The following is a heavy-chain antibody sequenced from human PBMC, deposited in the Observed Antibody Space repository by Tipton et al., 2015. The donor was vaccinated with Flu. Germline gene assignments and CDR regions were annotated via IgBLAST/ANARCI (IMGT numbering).Heavy chain of an antibody. CDR3: AAQRYGDYPFDY. V-gene: IGHV1-69*12. CDR2: ITPIFGIT. Sequence: VQLVQSGAEVKKPGSSVKVSCKASRGAFSSYAISWVRQAPGQGLEWVGGITPIFGITNYAQRLQGRITITADESTDTAYMQLTNLKSEDTAIYYCAAQRYGDYPFDYWGQGTLVTVSS. CDR1: RGAFSSYA. D-gene: IGHD4-17*01. J-gene: IGHJ4*02.